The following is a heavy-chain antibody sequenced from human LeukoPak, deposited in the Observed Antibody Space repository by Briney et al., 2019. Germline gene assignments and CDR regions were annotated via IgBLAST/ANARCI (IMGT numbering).Heavy chain of an antibody. CDR1: GGSFSGYY. CDR3: AESHYYGSGSYDY. D-gene: IGHD3-10*01. V-gene: IGHV4-34*01. J-gene: IGHJ4*02. Sequence: PSETLSLTCAVYGGSFSGYYWSWIRQPPGKGLEWIGEINHSGSTNYNPSLKSRVTISVDTSKNQFSLKLSSVTAADTAVYYCAESHYYGSGSYDYWGQGTLVTVSS. CDR2: INHSGST.